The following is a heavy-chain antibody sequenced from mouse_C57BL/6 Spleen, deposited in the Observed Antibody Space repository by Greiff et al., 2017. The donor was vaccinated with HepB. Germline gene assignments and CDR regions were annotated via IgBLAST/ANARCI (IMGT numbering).Heavy chain of an antibody. CDR2: ISYDGSN. V-gene: IGHV3-6*01. J-gene: IGHJ2*01. Sequence: DVQLQESGPGLVKPSQSLSLTCSVTGYSITSGYYWNWIRQFPGNKLEWMGYISYDGSNNYNPSLKNRISITRDTSKNQFFLKLNSVTTEDTATYYCASGPYYFDYWGQGTTLTVSS. CDR3: ASGPYYFDY. CDR1: GYSITSGYY.